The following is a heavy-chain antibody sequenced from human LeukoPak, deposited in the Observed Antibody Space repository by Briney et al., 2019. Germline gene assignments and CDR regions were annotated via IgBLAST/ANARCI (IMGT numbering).Heavy chain of an antibody. CDR3: ARGGIRYFDY. V-gene: IGHV3-53*01. CDR2: IYSGGST. CDR1: GFTFNNYA. J-gene: IGHJ4*02. D-gene: IGHD5-18*01. Sequence: GGSLRLSCAASGFTFNNYAMNWVRQAPGKGLEWVSVIYSGGSTYYADSVKGRFTISRDNSKNTLYLQMNSLRAEDTAVYYCARGGIRYFDYWGQGTLVTVSS.